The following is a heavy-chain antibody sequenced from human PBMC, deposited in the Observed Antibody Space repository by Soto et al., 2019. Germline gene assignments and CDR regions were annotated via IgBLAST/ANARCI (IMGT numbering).Heavy chain of an antibody. Sequence: SETLSLTCNVSGASVSHGYWSWIRQPPGKGLEWIGFMYFGGSFNYNPSLTSRATISVETSKNQFSMKLTSVTAADTAVYYCAAPPRYWGQGTLVTVSS. V-gene: IGHV4-59*02. J-gene: IGHJ4*02. D-gene: IGHD6-6*01. CDR1: GASVSHGY. CDR2: MYFGGSF. CDR3: AAPPRY.